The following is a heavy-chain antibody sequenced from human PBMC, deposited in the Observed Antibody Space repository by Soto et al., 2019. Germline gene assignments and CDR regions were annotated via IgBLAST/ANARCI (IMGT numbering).Heavy chain of an antibody. J-gene: IGHJ5*02. D-gene: IGHD6-13*01. CDR2: IWYDGSNK. CDR1: GFTFSSYS. V-gene: IGHV3-33*01. Sequence: PGGSLRLSCAASGFTFSSYSMHWVRQAPGKGLEWVAVIWYDGSNKYYADSVKGRFTISRDNSKNTLYLQMNSLRAEDTAVYYCARDSSSSWYVDWFDPWGQGTLVTVSS. CDR3: ARDSSSSWYVDWFDP.